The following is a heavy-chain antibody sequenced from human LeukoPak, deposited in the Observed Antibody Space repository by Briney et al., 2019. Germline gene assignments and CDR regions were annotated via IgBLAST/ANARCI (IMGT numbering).Heavy chain of an antibody. Sequence: ASVKVSCKASGYTFTGYYMHWVRQAPGQGLERMGWINPNSGGTNYAQKFQGRVTMTRDTSISTAYMELSRLRSDDTAVYYCARGQAAAGLLPFDYWGQGTLVTVSS. CDR3: ARGQAAAGLLPFDY. CDR2: INPNSGGT. J-gene: IGHJ4*02. D-gene: IGHD6-13*01. V-gene: IGHV1-2*02. CDR1: GYTFTGYY.